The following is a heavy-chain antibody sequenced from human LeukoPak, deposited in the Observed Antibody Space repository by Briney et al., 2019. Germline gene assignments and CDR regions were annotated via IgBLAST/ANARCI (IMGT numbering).Heavy chain of an antibody. D-gene: IGHD3-9*01. CDR1: RFTFSSYG. V-gene: IGHV3-30*18. Sequence: PGRSLRLSCVASRFTFSSYGMHWVRQAPGKGLEWVAVISYDGSNKYYADSVKGRFTISRDNSKNTLYLQMNSLRAEDTAVYYCAKEYFDWLLYRHDAFDIWGQGTMVTVSS. CDR2: ISYDGSNK. J-gene: IGHJ3*02. CDR3: AKEYFDWLLYRHDAFDI.